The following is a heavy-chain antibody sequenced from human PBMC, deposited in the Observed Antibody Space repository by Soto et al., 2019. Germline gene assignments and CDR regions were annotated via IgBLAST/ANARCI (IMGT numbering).Heavy chain of an antibody. CDR1: FDSVSKYY. D-gene: IGHD4-17*01. CDR3: ARSPAYGDYANLDT. V-gene: IGHV4-4*07. CDR2: IHSTRSP. J-gene: IGHJ5*02. Sequence: SETLSLTCTVSFDSVSKYYWNCIRQPAGKGLEWIGRIHSTRSPNYNPSLKSRVTMSVDTSKNQFSLKLNLTSVTAADTAVYYCARSPAYGDYANLDTWGQGTLVTVSS.